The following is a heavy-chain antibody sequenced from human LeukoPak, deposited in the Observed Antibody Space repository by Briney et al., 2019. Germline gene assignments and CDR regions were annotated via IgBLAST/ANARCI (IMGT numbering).Heavy chain of an antibody. J-gene: IGHJ4*02. D-gene: IGHD6-19*01. V-gene: IGHV4-61*02. Sequence: PSETLSLTCTVSGDSISSGSYYWSWIRQPAGKGLEWIGRIYASGSTNYNPSLKSRVTISVDTSKNQFSLKLSSVTAADTAVYYCARDHNSGNDYWGQGTLVTVSS. CDR3: ARDHNSGNDY. CDR1: GDSISSGSYY. CDR2: IYASGST.